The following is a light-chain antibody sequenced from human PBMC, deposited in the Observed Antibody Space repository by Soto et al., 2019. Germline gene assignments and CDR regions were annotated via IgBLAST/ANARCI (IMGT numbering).Light chain of an antibody. CDR3: QQCSSWPLT. CDR2: AAS. CDR1: QSVSSY. Sequence: DIVLTQSPATLSFSPGERATLSCRASQSVSSYLAWYQHKPGQAPRLLIYAASNRATGIPARFSGSGTGTDFTLTISSLEPEDFAFYYCQQCSSWPLTFGGGTKVEIK. V-gene: IGKV3-11*01. J-gene: IGKJ4*01.